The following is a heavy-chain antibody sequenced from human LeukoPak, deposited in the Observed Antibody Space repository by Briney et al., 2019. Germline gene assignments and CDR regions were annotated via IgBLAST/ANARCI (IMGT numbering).Heavy chain of an antibody. CDR1: GGSISSGSYY. Sequence: SQTLSLTCTVSGGSISSGSYYWSWIRQPAGKGLEWIGRIYTSGSTNYNPSLKSRVTISVDTSKNQFSLKLSSVTAADTAVYYCARGEMTTFDIWGQGTMVTVSS. CDR3: ARGEMTTFDI. CDR2: IYTSGST. D-gene: IGHD5-24*01. J-gene: IGHJ3*02. V-gene: IGHV4-61*02.